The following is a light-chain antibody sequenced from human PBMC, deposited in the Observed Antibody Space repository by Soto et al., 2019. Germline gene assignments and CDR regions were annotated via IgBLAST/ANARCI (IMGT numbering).Light chain of an antibody. CDR1: QSIITY. V-gene: IGKV1-39*01. CDR2: AAS. Sequence: DIQMTQSPSSLSASVGDRVTITCRASQSIITYLNWYHQKPGKAPKLLIYAASSLQSGVPSRFSGSGSGTDFTLTISSLQPEDFATYYCQQSYSTPWTFGQGTRLEIK. J-gene: IGKJ5*01. CDR3: QQSYSTPWT.